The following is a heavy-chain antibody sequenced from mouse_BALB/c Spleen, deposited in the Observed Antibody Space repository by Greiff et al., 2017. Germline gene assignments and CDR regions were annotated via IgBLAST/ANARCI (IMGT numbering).Heavy chain of an antibody. Sequence: EVQLVESGGGLVKPGGSLKLSCAASGFTFSDYYMYWVRQTPEKRLEWVATISDGGSYTYYPDSVKGRFTISRDNAKNNLYLEMSSLRSEDTAMYYCARVTTDLYAMDYWGQGTSVTVSS. D-gene: IGHD1-1*01. V-gene: IGHV5-4*02. CDR1: GFTFSDYY. CDR2: ISDGGSYT. J-gene: IGHJ4*01. CDR3: ARVTTDLYAMDY.